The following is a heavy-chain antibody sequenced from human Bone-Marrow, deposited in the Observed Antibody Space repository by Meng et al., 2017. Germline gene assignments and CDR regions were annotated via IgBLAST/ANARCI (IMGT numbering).Heavy chain of an antibody. Sequence: GGSLRLSCAASGFTFSSYGMHGVRKAPGKGREWVAVIWYDGSNKYYADSVKGRFTISRDNSKNTLYLKMNSLRAEDTAVYYCARDNTDSSSWYGGRGPNNWFDPWGQGTLVTVSS. V-gene: IGHV3-33*01. CDR1: GFTFSSYG. CDR3: ARDNTDSSSWYGGRGPNNWFDP. D-gene: IGHD6-13*01. CDR2: IWYDGSNK. J-gene: IGHJ5*02.